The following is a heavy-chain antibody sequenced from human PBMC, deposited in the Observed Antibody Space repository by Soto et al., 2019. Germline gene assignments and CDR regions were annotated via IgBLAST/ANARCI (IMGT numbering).Heavy chain of an antibody. D-gene: IGHD3-22*01. CDR1: GFTVSSNY. Sequence: GGSLRLSCAASGFTVSSNYMSWVRQAPGKGLEWVSVIYSGGSTYYADSVKGRFTISRDNSKNTLYLQMNSLRAEDTAVYYCAREGIGSSGYGGFDIWGQGTMVTVSS. CDR3: AREGIGSSGYGGFDI. CDR2: IYSGGST. J-gene: IGHJ3*02. V-gene: IGHV3-53*01.